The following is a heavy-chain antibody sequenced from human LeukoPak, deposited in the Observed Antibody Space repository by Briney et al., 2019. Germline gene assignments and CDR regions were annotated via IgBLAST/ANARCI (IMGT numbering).Heavy chain of an antibody. CDR1: GYSFTSYW. D-gene: IGHD2-21*02. V-gene: IGHV5-51*01. J-gene: IGHJ6*02. Sequence: GESLKISCKGSGYSFTSYWIGWVRQMPGKGLEWMGIIYPGESDTRYSPSFQGQVTISADKSISTAYLQWSSLKASDTAMYYCARHGYCGGDCYADYYYYYYGMDVWGQGTTVTVSS. CDR3: ARHGYCGGDCYADYYYYYYGMDV. CDR2: IYPGESDT.